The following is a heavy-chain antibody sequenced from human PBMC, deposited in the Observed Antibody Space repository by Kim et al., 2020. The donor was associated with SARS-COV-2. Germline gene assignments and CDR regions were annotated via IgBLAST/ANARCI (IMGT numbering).Heavy chain of an antibody. CDR3: ARSRYSSGRTDFDY. J-gene: IGHJ4*02. D-gene: IGHD6-19*01. V-gene: IGHV1-2*06. CDR1: GYTFTGYY. Sequence: ASVKVSCKASGYTFTGYYMHWVRQAPGQGLEWMGRINPNSGGTNYAQKFQGRVTMTRDTSISTAYMELSRLRSDDTAVYYCARSRYSSGRTDFDYWGQGTLVTVSS. CDR2: INPNSGGT.